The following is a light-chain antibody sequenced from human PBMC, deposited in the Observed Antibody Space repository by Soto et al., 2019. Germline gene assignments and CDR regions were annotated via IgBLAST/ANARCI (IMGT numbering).Light chain of an antibody. CDR3: QQRSNWPPRVT. J-gene: IGKJ3*01. V-gene: IGKV3-11*01. CDR1: QSVGSY. CDR2: DAS. Sequence: EIVLTQSPATLSLSPGERAALSCRASQSVGSYLAWYQQKPGQAPRLLIYDASNRATGIPARFSGSGSGTDFTLTISSPEPEDFAVYYCQQRSNWPPRVTFGPGTKVDIK.